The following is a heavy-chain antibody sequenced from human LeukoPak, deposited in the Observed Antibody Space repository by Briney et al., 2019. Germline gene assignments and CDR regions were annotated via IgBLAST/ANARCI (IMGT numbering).Heavy chain of an antibody. CDR2: INHSGST. D-gene: IGHD3-3*01. J-gene: IGHJ6*02. CDR3: ASLSSRYYDFWSGPSMDV. Sequence: SETLSLTCAVYGGSFSGYYWSWIRQPPGKGLEWIGEINHSGSTNYNPSPKSRVTISVDTSKNQFSLKLSSVTAADTAVYYCASLSSRYYDFWSGPSMDVWGQGTTVTVSS. CDR1: GGSFSGYY. V-gene: IGHV4-34*01.